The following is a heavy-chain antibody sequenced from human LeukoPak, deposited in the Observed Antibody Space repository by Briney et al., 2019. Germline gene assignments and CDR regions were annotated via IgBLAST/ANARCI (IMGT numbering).Heavy chain of an antibody. CDR2: MNPNSGNT. CDR1: RYTFTSYD. V-gene: IGHV1-8*01. CDR3: ARGREVRFLEWLSTSYYFDY. Sequence: ASVKVSCKASRYTFTSYDINWVRQATGQGLEWMGWMNPNSGNTGYAQKFQGRVTMTRNTSISTAYMELSSLRSEDTAVYYCARGREVRFLEWLSTSYYFDYWGQGTLVTVSS. J-gene: IGHJ4*02. D-gene: IGHD3-3*01.